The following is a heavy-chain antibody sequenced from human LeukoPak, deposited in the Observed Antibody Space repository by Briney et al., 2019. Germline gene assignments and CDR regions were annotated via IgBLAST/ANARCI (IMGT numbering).Heavy chain of an antibody. Sequence: GASVKVSCKASGYTFTSYTIHWVRQAPGQRLEWMGWINAGNSNTKYSQKLLGRVIITRDTSASTAYMELSSLRSEDTAMYYCARSYGDYSHFDYWGQGTLVTVSS. CDR2: INAGNSNT. CDR1: GYTFTSYT. V-gene: IGHV1-3*01. D-gene: IGHD4-17*01. J-gene: IGHJ4*02. CDR3: ARSYGDYSHFDY.